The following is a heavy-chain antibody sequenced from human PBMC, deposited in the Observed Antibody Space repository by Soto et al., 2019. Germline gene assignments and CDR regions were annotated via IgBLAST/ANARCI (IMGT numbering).Heavy chain of an antibody. CDR2: IYTSGST. CDR1: GCSIISYD. CDR3: ARDHPYYSSGWYGPGMDV. Sequence: TLSLTCTVSGCSIISYDWIWIRQPSGKGLEWIGRIYTSGSTNYNPSLKSRVTMSVDTSKNQFSLKLSSVTAADTAVYYCARDHPYYSSGWYGPGMDVWGQGTTVTVSS. D-gene: IGHD6-19*01. J-gene: IGHJ6*02. V-gene: IGHV4-4*07.